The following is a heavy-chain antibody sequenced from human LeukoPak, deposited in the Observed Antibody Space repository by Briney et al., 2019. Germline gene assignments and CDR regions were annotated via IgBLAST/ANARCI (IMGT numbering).Heavy chain of an antibody. Sequence: PSETLSLTCAVYGGSLSGYYWSWIRQPPGKGLEWIGEINHSGSTNYNPSLKSRVTIAVDTSKNQFSLKVDSVTAADTAVYYCARGAPYSGSGSYCNYWGQGTLVTVSS. CDR3: ARGAPYSGSGSYCNY. CDR2: INHSGST. D-gene: IGHD3-10*01. CDR1: GGSLSGYY. J-gene: IGHJ4*02. V-gene: IGHV4-34*01.